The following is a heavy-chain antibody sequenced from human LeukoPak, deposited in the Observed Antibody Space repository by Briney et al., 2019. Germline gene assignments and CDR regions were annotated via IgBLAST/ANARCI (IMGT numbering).Heavy chain of an antibody. CDR3: VKAALQYYYDTSGSFDY. CDR1: GFTFGNYA. V-gene: IGHV3-64D*09. CDR2: ISNSVGST. J-gene: IGHJ4*02. D-gene: IGHD3-22*01. Sequence: PGGSLRLSCSASGFTFGNYAMHWVRQVPGKGLEYVSTISNSVGSTYYADSVKGRFTISRDNSKNTLYLQMRSLRIEDTAVYYCVKAALQYYYDTSGSFDYWGQGTLVTVSS.